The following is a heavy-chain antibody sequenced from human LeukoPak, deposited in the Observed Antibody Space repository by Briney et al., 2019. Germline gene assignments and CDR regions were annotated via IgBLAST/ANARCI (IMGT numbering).Heavy chain of an antibody. D-gene: IGHD3-22*01. J-gene: IGHJ4*02. CDR2: INGYDGKT. Sequence: GASVKVSCKASGDTFTSSGISWVRQAPGQGLEWMGWINGYDGKTNYTRNLQNRVTMTTDTSTNTAYLELRRLKPGDTAVYYCARGPRYSYDSSVLLFDYWGQGSLVTVSS. V-gene: IGHV1-18*01. CDR1: GDTFTSSG. CDR3: ARGPRYSYDSSVLLFDY.